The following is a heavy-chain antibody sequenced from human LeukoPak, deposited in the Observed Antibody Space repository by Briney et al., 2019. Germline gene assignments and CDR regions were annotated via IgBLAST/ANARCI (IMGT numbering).Heavy chain of an antibody. Sequence: SETLSLTCAVYGGSFSGYYWSWIRQPPGKGLEWIGEINHSGSTNYNPSLKSRVTISVDTSKNQFSLKLSSVTAADTAVYYCARGSANTLRRVIDYWGQGTLVTVSS. V-gene: IGHV4-34*01. D-gene: IGHD3-16*01. J-gene: IGHJ4*02. CDR2: INHSGST. CDR3: ARGSANTLRRVIDY. CDR1: GGSFSGYY.